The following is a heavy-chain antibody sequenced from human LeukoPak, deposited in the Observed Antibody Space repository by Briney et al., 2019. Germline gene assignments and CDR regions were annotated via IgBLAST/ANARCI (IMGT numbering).Heavy chain of an antibody. Sequence: GGSLRLSCAASGFTFSSYAMHWVRQAPGKGLEWVSSISSSGSYINYADSVKGRFTISRDNARNSLYLQMNSLRAEDTAVYYCARGGRSTYFDWSPDYWGQGTLVTVSS. CDR2: ISSSGSYI. D-gene: IGHD3-9*01. CDR1: GFTFSSYA. V-gene: IGHV3-21*01. CDR3: ARGGRSTYFDWSPDY. J-gene: IGHJ4*02.